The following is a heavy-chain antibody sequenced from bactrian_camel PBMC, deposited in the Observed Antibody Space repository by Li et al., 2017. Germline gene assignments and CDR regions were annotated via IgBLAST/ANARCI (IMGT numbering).Heavy chain of an antibody. J-gene: IGHJ4*01. V-gene: IGHV3S1*01. CDR2: IYTGGGIP. D-gene: IGHD6*01. CDR3: AVRRGISSACPETSSRNY. CDR1: GFTFSTYW. Sequence: HVQLVESGGGLVQPGGSLRLSCAASGFTFSTYWMYWVRQAPGKEREVVAAIYTGGGIPYYAESVKGRFTISHDKAMNTVYLQMNSPKPEDTAMYHCAVRRGISSACPETSSRNYWGPGTQVTVS.